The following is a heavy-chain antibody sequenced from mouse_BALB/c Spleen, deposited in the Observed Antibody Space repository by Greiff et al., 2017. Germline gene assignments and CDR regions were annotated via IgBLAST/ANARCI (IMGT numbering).Heavy chain of an antibody. J-gene: IGHJ4*01. Sequence: VQLQQSGAELAKPGASVKMSCKASGYTFTSYWMHWVKQRPGQGLEWIGYINPSTGYTEYNQKFKDKATLTADKSSSTAYMQLSSLTSEDSAVYYCARLYAMDYWGQGTSVTVSS. CDR1: GYTFTSYW. CDR3: ARLYAMDY. V-gene: IGHV1-7*01. CDR2: INPSTGYT.